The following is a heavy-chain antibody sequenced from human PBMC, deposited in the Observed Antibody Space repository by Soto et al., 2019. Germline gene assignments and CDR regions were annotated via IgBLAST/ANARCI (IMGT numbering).Heavy chain of an antibody. CDR3: AHGRITGTILAFDH. CDR1: GFSLSTSGVG. V-gene: IGHV2-5*01. Sequence: QITLKESGPTLVKPTQTLTLTCTFSGFSLSTSGVGVGWIRQPPGKALEWLALNYWNDDKPYSPSLKSRLTITKDTSKNQVVLTMTNMDPVDTATYCCAHGRITGTILAFDHWGQGTLVTVSS. D-gene: IGHD1-7*01. J-gene: IGHJ4*02. CDR2: NYWNDDK.